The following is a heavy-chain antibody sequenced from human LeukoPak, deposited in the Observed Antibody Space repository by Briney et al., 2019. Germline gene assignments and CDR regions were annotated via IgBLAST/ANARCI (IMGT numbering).Heavy chain of an antibody. Sequence: GRSLRRSCAASGFTFSSYGMHWVRQAPGKGLEWVAVIWYDGSNKYYADSVKGRFTISRDNSKNTLYLQMNSLRAEDTAVYYCAGARRGYSYGHLDYWGQGTLVTVSS. CDR2: IWYDGSNK. CDR3: AGARRGYSYGHLDY. J-gene: IGHJ4*02. CDR1: GFTFSSYG. V-gene: IGHV3-33*01. D-gene: IGHD5-18*01.